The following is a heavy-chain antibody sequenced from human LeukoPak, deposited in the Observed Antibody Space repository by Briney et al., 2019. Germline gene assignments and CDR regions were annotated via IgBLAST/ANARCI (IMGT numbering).Heavy chain of an antibody. J-gene: IGHJ5*02. CDR1: GGSISSGDYY. D-gene: IGHD5-12*01. CDR3: AGGTYSGYDS. CDR2: IYYSGST. Sequence: SETLSLTCTVSGGSISSGDYYWSWIRQPPGKGLEWIGYIYYSGSTYYNPSLKSRVTISVDTSKNQFSLKLSSVTPEDTAVYYCAGGTYSGYDSWGQGTLVTVSS. V-gene: IGHV4-30-4*08.